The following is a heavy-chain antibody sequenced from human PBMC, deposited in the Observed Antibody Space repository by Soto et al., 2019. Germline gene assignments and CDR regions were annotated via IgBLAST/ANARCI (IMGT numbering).Heavy chain of an antibody. D-gene: IGHD2-21*02. CDR3: ARQRTSVVTQAYYDV. CDR1: GDSIISRSYY. V-gene: IGHV4-39*01. CDR2: IYYSGST. J-gene: IGHJ4*02. Sequence: SETLSLTYSVPGDSIISRSYYCGWIRQPPGKGLEWIGCIYYSGSTYNNPSLRSRVSMSIDTSKGQFSLKLKSVTAAATAVGFCARQRTSVVTQAYYDVWGPGSLVTVSS.